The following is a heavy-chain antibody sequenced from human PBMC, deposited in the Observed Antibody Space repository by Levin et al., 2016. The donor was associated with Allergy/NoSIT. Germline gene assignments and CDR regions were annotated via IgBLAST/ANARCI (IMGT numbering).Heavy chain of an antibody. V-gene: IGHV1-69*01. CDR3: ASCEYSSSSSLILKNYYYGMDV. Sequence: WVRQAPGQGLEWMGGIIPIFGTANYAQKFQGRVTITADESTSTAYMELSSLRSEDTAVYYCASCEYSSSSSLILKNYYYGMDVWGQGTTVTVSS. CDR2: IIPIFGTA. D-gene: IGHD6-6*01. J-gene: IGHJ6*02.